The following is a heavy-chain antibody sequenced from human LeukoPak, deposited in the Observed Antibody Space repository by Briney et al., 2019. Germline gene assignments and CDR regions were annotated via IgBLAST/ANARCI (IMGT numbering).Heavy chain of an antibody. CDR3: AREYYRGTFQH. CDR1: GGSFSGYY. J-gene: IGHJ1*01. D-gene: IGHD3-10*01. Sequence: SETLSLTCAVYGGSFSGYYWSWIRQTPGKGLEWIGEINHSGSTNYNPSLKSRVTISVDTSKNQFSLKLSSVTAADTAVYYCAREYYRGTFQHWGQGTLVTVSS. V-gene: IGHV4-34*01. CDR2: INHSGST.